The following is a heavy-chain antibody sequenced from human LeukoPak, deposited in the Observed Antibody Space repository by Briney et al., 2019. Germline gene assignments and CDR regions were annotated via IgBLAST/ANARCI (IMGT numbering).Heavy chain of an antibody. CDR1: GGSISSGGYY. CDR3: ARGPYSSGHPRNWFDP. Sequence: SQTLSLTCTVSGGSISSGGYYWSWIRQHPGKGLEWIGYIYYSGSTNYNPSLKSRVTISVDTSKNQFSLKLSSVTAADTAVYYCARGPYSSGHPRNWFDPWGQGTLVTVSS. CDR2: IYYSGST. V-gene: IGHV4-31*03. D-gene: IGHD6-19*01. J-gene: IGHJ5*02.